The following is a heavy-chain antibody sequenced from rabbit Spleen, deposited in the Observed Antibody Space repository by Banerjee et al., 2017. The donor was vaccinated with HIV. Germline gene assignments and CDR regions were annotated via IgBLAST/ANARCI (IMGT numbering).Heavy chain of an antibody. CDR3: ARRNGGYGGYDFWDL. Sequence: QQQLEESGGGLVKPEGSLTLTCTASGFSFGSSDYMCWVRQAPGKGLEWISCIAGSSSGFTYSATWAKGRFTISKTSSTTVTLQMTSLTGAGTANYFCARRNGGYGGYDFWDLWGPGTLVTVS. CDR1: GFSFGSSDY. D-gene: IGHD7-1*01. CDR2: IAGSSSGFT. J-gene: IGHJ6*01. V-gene: IGHV1S45*01.